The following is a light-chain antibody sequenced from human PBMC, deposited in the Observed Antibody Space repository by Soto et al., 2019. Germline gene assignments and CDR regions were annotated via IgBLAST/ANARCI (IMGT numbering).Light chain of an antibody. Sequence: ETVLTQSPATLSLSPGERATLSCRASQSVNNYLAWYQQKPGQAPRLLIYDTSNRATGIPARFSGSGSGTDFTLTISRLEPEDFAVYYCQHRGNWPPFTFGPGTRVDMK. J-gene: IGKJ3*01. CDR1: QSVNNY. V-gene: IGKV3-11*01. CDR3: QHRGNWPPFT. CDR2: DTS.